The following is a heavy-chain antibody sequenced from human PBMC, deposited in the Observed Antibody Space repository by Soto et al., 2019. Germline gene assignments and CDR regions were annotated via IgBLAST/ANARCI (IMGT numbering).Heavy chain of an antibody. CDR3: TTGAVDGV. CDR1: GLTISNAW. CDR2: IKTNSEGGTT. Sequence: EVQLVESGGGLIYPGGSLRLSCAASGLTISNAWMNWVRQAPGKGLEWVGRIKTNSEGGTTDYAAAVKGRFTVSRDDAKHRLYLQINSLKAEDTAVYYCTTGAVDGVWGQGTMVAVSS. J-gene: IGHJ6*02. V-gene: IGHV3-15*07.